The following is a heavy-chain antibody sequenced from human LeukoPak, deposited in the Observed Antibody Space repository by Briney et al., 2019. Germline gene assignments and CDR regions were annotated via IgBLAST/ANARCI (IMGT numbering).Heavy chain of an antibody. CDR1: GFTFSSYT. CDR3: ARVRGYSRDF. CDR2: ITGDNAHI. Sequence: KPGGSLILSCAASGFTFSSYTMNWVRQAPGMGLDWVSSITGDNAHIFYADSVQGRFTISRDNAINSLYLQMSGLTAEDTAVYYCARVRGYSRDFWGQGTLVTVSS. D-gene: IGHD5-12*01. J-gene: IGHJ4*02. V-gene: IGHV3-21*01.